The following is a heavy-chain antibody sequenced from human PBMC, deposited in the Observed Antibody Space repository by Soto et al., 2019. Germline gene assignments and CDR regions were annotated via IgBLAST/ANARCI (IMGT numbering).Heavy chain of an antibody. J-gene: IGHJ4*02. CDR1: GYIFSDYY. CDR3: ASHYDMWSGYLSPVDY. D-gene: IGHD3-3*01. V-gene: IGHV3-11*01. CDR2: IDTSGTKI. Sequence: QVQLVESGGDLVKPGGSLRLSCAASGYIFSDYYMSWIRQAPGKGLEWISYIDTSGTKIYYADSVKGRFTITRDNAKNSLYLEMNSLRDEDTAVYYCASHYDMWSGYLSPVDYWGQGTLVTVSS.